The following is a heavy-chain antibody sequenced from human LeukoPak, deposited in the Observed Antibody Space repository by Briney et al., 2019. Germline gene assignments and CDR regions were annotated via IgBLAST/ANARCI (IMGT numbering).Heavy chain of an antibody. D-gene: IGHD3-16*01. CDR2: TYYSGST. V-gene: IGHV4-59*01. J-gene: IGHJ4*02. CDR3: ARGWGYFDY. CDR1: GSSISGYY. Sequence: SETLSLTCTVSGSSISGYYWSWIRQPPGQGLEWIGYTYYSGSTNYNPSLKSRVAISVDTSKNQFPLKLSSVAAADTAVYYCARGWGYFDYWGQGTLVTVSS.